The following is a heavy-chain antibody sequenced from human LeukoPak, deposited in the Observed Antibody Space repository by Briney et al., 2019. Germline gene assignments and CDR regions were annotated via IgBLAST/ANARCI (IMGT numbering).Heavy chain of an antibody. CDR3: ARGRWDYYGSGNYYNYYYFYTDV. CDR1: GGSFSGYY. J-gene: IGHJ6*03. Sequence: PSETLCLTCAVYGGSFSGYYLSWIRQPPGKGLEWIGEINHSGNTNYNPSLKSRVTISVDTSKKQFSLKLSSVTAADTAVYYCARGRWDYYGSGNYYNYYYFYTDVWGKGTTVTVSS. CDR2: INHSGNT. D-gene: IGHD3-10*01. V-gene: IGHV4-34*01.